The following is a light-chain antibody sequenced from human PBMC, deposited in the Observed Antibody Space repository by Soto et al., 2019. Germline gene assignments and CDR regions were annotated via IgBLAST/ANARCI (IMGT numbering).Light chain of an antibody. CDR3: QQNGRSPIFT. Sequence: EIVLTQSPGTLSLSPGDRATLSCRASQSVSSNYLAWYQQKPGQAPRLLIYGASRGAAGIPDRFSGSGSWTDFTLTISRLEPEDFAVYFFQQNGRSPIFTFGQGTKLEVK. CDR1: QSVSSNY. CDR2: GAS. V-gene: IGKV3-20*01. J-gene: IGKJ2*01.